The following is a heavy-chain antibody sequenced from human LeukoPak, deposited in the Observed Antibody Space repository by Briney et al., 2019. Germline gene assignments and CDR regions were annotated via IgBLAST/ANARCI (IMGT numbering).Heavy chain of an antibody. CDR3: ARPFYDSSGPFDY. CDR2: IYYSGST. V-gene: IGHV4-30-4*01. D-gene: IGHD3-22*01. CDR1: GGSISSGDYY. J-gene: IGHJ4*02. Sequence: PSETLPLTCTVSGGSISSGDYYWSWIRQPPGKGLEWIGYIYYSGSTYYNPSLKSRVTISVDTSKNQFSLKLSSVTAADTAVYYCARPFYDSSGPFDYWGQGTLVTVSS.